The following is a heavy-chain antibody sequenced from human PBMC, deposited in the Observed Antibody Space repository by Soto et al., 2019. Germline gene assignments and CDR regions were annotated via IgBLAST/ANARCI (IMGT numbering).Heavy chain of an antibody. CDR2: ISYDGSDK. CDR3: ARDDYDSSSYYGSYYYGMDV. J-gene: IGHJ6*02. Sequence: QVQLVESGGGVVQPGRSLRLSCAASGFIFRSYAMHWVRQAPGKGLEWVTVISYDGSDKYYADSVKGRFTISRDNSKNTLSLQMNSLTTEDTAVYYCARDDYDSSSYYGSYYYGMDVWGQGTTVTVSS. CDR1: GFIFRSYA. V-gene: IGHV3-30-3*01. D-gene: IGHD3-22*01.